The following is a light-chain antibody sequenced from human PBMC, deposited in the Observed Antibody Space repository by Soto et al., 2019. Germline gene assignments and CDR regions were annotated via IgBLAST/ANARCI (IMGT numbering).Light chain of an antibody. V-gene: IGKV3-15*01. CDR2: GAS. CDR3: QQYNNWPIT. CDR1: QSVRSN. J-gene: IGKJ5*01. Sequence: DIVLTQSPGTLSVSPGERATLSCRASQSVRSNFVAWYQQKPGQAPRLLIYGASTRATGIPARFSGSGSGTEFTLTISSLQSEDFAVYYCQQYNNWPITFGQGTRLEIK.